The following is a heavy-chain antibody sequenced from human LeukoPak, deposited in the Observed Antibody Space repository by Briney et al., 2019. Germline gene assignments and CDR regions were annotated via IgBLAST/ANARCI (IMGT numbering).Heavy chain of an antibody. D-gene: IGHD2-2*01. CDR1: GGSVSSGSYY. CDR3: AGDYCSSTSCNTFDI. CDR2: IYYSGST. Sequence: SETLSLTCTVSGGSVSSGSYYWSWIRQPPGKGLEWIGYIYYSGSTNYNPSLKSRVTISVDTSKNQFSLKLSSVTAADTAVYYCAGDYCSSTSCNTFDIWGQGAMVTVSS. V-gene: IGHV4-61*01. J-gene: IGHJ3*02.